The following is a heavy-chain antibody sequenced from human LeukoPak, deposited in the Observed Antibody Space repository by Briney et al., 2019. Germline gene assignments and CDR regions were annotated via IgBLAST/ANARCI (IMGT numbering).Heavy chain of an antibody. CDR2: IIPILGIA. Sequence: VASVKVSCKASGGTFSSYAISWVRQAPGQGLEWMGRIIPILGIANYAQKFQGRVTITADKSTSTAYMELSSLRSEDTAVYYCARLGPYYYDSKGLDYWGQGTLVTVSS. CDR3: ARLGPYYYDSKGLDY. D-gene: IGHD3-22*01. V-gene: IGHV1-69*04. CDR1: GGTFSSYA. J-gene: IGHJ4*02.